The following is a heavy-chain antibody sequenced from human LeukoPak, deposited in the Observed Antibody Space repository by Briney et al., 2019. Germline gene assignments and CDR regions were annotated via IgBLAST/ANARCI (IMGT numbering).Heavy chain of an antibody. V-gene: IGHV3-23*01. CDR2: ISGSGGST. Sequence: GGSLRLSCAASGFTFSSYAMSWVRQAPGKGLEWVSAISGSGGSTYYADSVKGRFTISRDNSKNTLYLQMNSLRAEDTAVYYCAKDAVRGSGRINWFDSWGQGTLVTVSS. CDR1: GFTFSSYA. D-gene: IGHD3-10*01. J-gene: IGHJ5*01. CDR3: AKDAVRGSGRINWFDS.